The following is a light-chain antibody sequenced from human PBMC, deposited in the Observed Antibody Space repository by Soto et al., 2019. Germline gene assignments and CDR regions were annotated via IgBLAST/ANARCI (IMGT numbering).Light chain of an antibody. CDR2: DVS. J-gene: IGLJ1*01. CDR1: SSDIGHYDY. V-gene: IGLV2-14*03. Sequence: HSVLTQPASVSGSPGQSITISCTGTSSDIGHYDYVSWYQQHPGKAPKLMIYDVSNRPSGVSNRFSGSKSGNTASLTISGLRAEDEADYYCNSYTSNNTYVFGTGTKLTVL. CDR3: NSYTSNNTYV.